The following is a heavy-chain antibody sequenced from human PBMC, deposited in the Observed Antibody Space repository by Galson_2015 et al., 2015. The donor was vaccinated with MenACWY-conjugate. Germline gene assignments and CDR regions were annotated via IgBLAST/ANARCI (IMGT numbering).Heavy chain of an antibody. Sequence: SLRLSCAVSGFTFSSYAMGWVRQAPGKGLEWVSYISNSGGTKYYADTVKGRFTISRDNSKNTLYLQTNSLRAEDTAVYYCAKVPLSGGYYSDIDVWGQGTTVTVSS. CDR2: ISNSGGTK. D-gene: IGHD3-22*01. J-gene: IGHJ6*02. V-gene: IGHV3-23*01. CDR3: AKVPLSGGYYSDIDV. CDR1: GFTFSSYA.